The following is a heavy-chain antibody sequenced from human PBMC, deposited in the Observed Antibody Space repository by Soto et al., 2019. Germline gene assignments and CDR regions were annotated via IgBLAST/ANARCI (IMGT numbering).Heavy chain of an antibody. V-gene: IGHV1-69*06. CDR3: ATGARYCSGGSCYPDD. D-gene: IGHD2-15*01. J-gene: IGHJ4*02. CDR2: IMPIFAAP. CDR1: GGTISTNV. Sequence: QVQLIQSGAEVKKPGSSVKVSCKASGGTISTNVISWVRQAPGQGLEWMGEIMPIFAAPNNGQKFQGRLTITADTSTTTVYMELSSLTSEDTAVYFCATGARYCSGGSCYPDDWGQGTLVIVSS.